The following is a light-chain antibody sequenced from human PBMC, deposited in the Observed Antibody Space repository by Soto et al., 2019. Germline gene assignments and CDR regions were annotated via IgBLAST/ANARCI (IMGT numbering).Light chain of an antibody. Sequence: ETVLTQSPATLSLSPGDRATLSCRASQSFSSSYLAWYQQKPGQAPRLLIYGASIRATGTPDRFSGSGSGTDFTLTISRLEPEDFAVYYCQQYHTSPITFGQGTRLEIK. CDR1: QSFSSSY. CDR2: GAS. V-gene: IGKV3-20*01. CDR3: QQYHTSPIT. J-gene: IGKJ5*01.